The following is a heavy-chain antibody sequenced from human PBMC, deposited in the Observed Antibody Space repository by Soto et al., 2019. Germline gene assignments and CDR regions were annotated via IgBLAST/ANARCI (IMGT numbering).Heavy chain of an antibody. Sequence: ASVKVSCKASGYTFTDYYIHWVRQAPGQGLEWMGWVNRNSGGTNYAQKFQGWVTMTRDTSTSTAYMELRSLKSDDMAVYYCARAPKVAYYDILTGWFPFDYWGQGTLVTVSS. CDR3: ARAPKVAYYDILTGWFPFDY. CDR1: GYTFTDYY. V-gene: IGHV1-2*04. CDR2: VNRNSGGT. J-gene: IGHJ4*02. D-gene: IGHD3-9*01.